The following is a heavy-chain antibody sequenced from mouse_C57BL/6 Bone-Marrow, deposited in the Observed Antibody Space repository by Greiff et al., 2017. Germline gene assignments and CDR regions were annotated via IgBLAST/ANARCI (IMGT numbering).Heavy chain of an antibody. CDR1: GFTFSSYA. CDR3: ARDVRSYYYAMDY. V-gene: IGHV5-4*01. J-gene: IGHJ4*01. CDR2: ISDGGSYT. Sequence: EVNVVESGGGLVKPGGSLKLSCAASGFTFSSYAMSWVRQTPEKRLEWVATISDGGSYTYYPDNVKGRFTISRDNAKNNLYLQMSHLKSEDTAMYYCARDVRSYYYAMDYWGQGTSVTVSS.